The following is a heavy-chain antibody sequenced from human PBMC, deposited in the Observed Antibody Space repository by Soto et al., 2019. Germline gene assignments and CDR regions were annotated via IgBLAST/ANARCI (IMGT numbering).Heavy chain of an antibody. CDR2: IYYSGNT. D-gene: IGHD6-6*01. CDR3: ARGIYRTSSFLVS. J-gene: IGHJ5*02. CDR1: GDSISTADYY. Sequence: SETLSLTCTVSGDSISTADYYWNWIRQPPGKGLEWIGYIYYSGNTYYNPSLKSRVTISVDTSKNQISLKLNSVTAADTAVYCCARGIYRTSSFLVSWGKGTLVPAS. V-gene: IGHV4-30-4*01.